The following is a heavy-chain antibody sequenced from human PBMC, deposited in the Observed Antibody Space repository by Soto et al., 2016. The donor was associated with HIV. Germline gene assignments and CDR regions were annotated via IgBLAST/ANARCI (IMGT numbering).Heavy chain of an antibody. CDR3: ARHVTGFTNGWYVEALAFNY. CDR2: VSHSGNT. V-gene: IGHV4-39*01. CDR1: GGAINSNTFF. D-gene: IGHD6-19*01. J-gene: IGHJ4*01. Sequence: RLHESGPGLVKPSESLSLTCTLSGGAINSNTFFWAWIRQSPKKTLEWIATVSHSGNTYYNPSLRSRVIISADTSKNQFFLTLTSVKSTDTAIYYCARHVTGFTNGWYVEALAFNYWGQGLRVAVSS.